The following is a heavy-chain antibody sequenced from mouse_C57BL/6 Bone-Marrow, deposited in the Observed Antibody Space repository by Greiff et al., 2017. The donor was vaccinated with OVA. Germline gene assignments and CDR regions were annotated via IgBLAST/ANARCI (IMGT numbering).Heavy chain of an antibody. V-gene: IGHV5-4*01. D-gene: IGHD2-3*01. CDR2: ISDGGSYT. J-gene: IGHJ2*01. CDR3: AIEWLLRYFDY. Sequence: DVHLVESGGGLVKPGGSLKLSCEASGFTFSSYAMSWVSQTPGKRLEWVASISDGGSYTYYPENVKGRFTISRDNATVNLYLQRSHLQSEDTALDDCAIEWLLRYFDYWGQGTTLPVSS. CDR1: GFTFSSYA.